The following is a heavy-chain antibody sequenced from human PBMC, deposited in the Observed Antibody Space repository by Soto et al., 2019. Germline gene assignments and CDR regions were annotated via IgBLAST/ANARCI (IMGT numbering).Heavy chain of an antibody. V-gene: IGHV3-30-3*01. J-gene: IGHJ4*02. D-gene: IGHD6-13*01. CDR2: ISHDGSNK. CDR1: GFTFSSYA. Sequence: SLRLSCAASGFTFSSYAMHWVRQAPGKGLEWVAVISHDGSNKYYADSVKGRFTISRDNSKNTLYLQMNSLRAEDTAVYYCARASPSSRDFDYWGQGTLVTVSS. CDR3: ARASPSSRDFDY.